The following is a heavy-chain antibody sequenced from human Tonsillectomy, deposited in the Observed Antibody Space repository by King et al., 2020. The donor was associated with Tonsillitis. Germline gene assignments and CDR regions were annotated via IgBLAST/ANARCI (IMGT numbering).Heavy chain of an antibody. CDR2: IYYSGST. V-gene: IGHV4-59*08. D-gene: IGHD4-17*01. Sequence: QLQESGPGLVKPSETLSLTCTVSGGSISSYYWSWIRQPPGKGLEWIGYIYYSGSTNYNPSLKSRVTISVDTSKNQFSLKLSSVTAADTAVYYCASYYGDYSGWYFDLWGRGTLVTVSS. CDR1: GGSISSYY. J-gene: IGHJ2*01. CDR3: ASYYGDYSGWYFDL.